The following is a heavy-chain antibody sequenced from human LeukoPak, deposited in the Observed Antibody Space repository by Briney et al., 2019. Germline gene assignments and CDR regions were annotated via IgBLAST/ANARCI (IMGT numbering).Heavy chain of an antibody. Sequence: GRSLRLSCAASGFTFGDYAMPWVRQAPGKGLEWVSGISRNSGSIGYADSVKGRFTISRDNAKNSLYLQMNSLRAEDTALYYCAKGPIVLMGWALHYWGQGTLVTVSS. J-gene: IGHJ4*02. CDR2: ISRNSGSI. V-gene: IGHV3-9*01. CDR3: AKGPIVLMGWALHY. D-gene: IGHD2-8*01. CDR1: GFTFGDYA.